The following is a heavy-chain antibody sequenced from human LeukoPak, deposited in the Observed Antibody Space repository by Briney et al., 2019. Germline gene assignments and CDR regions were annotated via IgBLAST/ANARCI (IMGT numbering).Heavy chain of an antibody. J-gene: IGHJ4*02. CDR1: GASISSYY. CDR3: ARGELWVFDY. Sequence: TSETLSLTCTVSGASISSYYWSWLRQPPGKGLEWIGYIYYSGSTDYNPSLKSRVTISVDTSKNQFSLKLSAVTAADTAVYYCARGELWVFDYWGQGTLVTVSS. V-gene: IGHV4-59*01. D-gene: IGHD1-26*01. CDR2: IYYSGST.